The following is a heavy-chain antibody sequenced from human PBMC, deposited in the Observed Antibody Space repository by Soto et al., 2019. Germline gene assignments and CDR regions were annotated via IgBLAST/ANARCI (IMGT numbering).Heavy chain of an antibody. J-gene: IGHJ5*02. CDR2: IYYSGST. CDR1: GGSISSYY. Sequence: QVQLQESGPGLVKPSETLSLTCTVSGGSISSYYWSWIRQPPGKGLEWIGYIYYSGSTNYDPTLTSRVTISVATSKNQFSLKLCSVTAADTAVYYCARWFGELFFWSDPLGQGTLVTVSS. CDR3: ARWFGELFFWSDP. D-gene: IGHD3-10*01. V-gene: IGHV4-59*08.